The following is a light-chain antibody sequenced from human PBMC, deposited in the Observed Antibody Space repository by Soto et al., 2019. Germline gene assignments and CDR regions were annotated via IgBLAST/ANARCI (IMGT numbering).Light chain of an antibody. Sequence: QSALTQPPSASGSPGQSVTISCAGTSSDAANYNSVSWYQQHPGKAPTLIIYEVSERPSGVPDRFSGSKSGNTASLTVSGLQAEDEADYYCSSYAGSNIVLFGGGTKLTVL. CDR1: SSDAANYNS. CDR3: SSYAGSNIVL. J-gene: IGLJ2*01. CDR2: EVS. V-gene: IGLV2-8*01.